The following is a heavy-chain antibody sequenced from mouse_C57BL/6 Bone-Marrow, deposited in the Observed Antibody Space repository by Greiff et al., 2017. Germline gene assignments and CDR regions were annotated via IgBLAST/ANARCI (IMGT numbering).Heavy chain of an antibody. V-gene: IGHV14-4*01. CDR2: IDPENGDT. Sequence: VHVKQSGAELVRPGASVKLSCTASGFNIKDDYMHWVKQRPEQGLEWIGWIDPENGDTEYASKFKGKATITADTSSNTAYLQLSSLTSEDTAVYYCTTGLLLYYYAMDYWGQGTSVTVSS. CDR3: TTGLLLYYYAMDY. CDR1: GFNIKDDY. D-gene: IGHD2-3*01. J-gene: IGHJ4*01.